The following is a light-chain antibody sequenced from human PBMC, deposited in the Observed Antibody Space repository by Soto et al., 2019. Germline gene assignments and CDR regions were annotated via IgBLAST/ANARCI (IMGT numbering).Light chain of an antibody. Sequence: SVLTQPPSASGTPGQRVTISCSGSSSNIGTNTVNWYQQFPGTAPKLLIYSSDQRPSGVPDRFSGSKSGTSASLTISGLQTEDEADYYCCSYAGSYTLVFGGGTKVTVL. CDR2: SSD. V-gene: IGLV1-44*01. CDR3: CSYAGSYTLV. CDR1: SSNIGTNT. J-gene: IGLJ2*01.